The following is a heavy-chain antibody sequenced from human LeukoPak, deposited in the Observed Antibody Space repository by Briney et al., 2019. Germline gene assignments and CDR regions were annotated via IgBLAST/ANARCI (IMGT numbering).Heavy chain of an antibody. CDR1: GGSISSGSYY. D-gene: IGHD3-9*01. CDR3: ASADYDMAFDI. Sequence: SETLSLTCTVSGGSISSGSYYWSWIRQHPGKGLEWIGYIYYSGSTDYNPSLKSRFTMSVDTSKNQFSLKLSSVTAADTAVYYCASADYDMAFDIWGQGTMVTVSS. CDR2: IYYSGST. V-gene: IGHV4-31*03. J-gene: IGHJ3*02.